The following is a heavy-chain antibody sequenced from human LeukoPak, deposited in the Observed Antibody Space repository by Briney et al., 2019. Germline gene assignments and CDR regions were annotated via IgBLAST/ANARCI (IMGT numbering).Heavy chain of an antibody. CDR2: IYYSGST. CDR3: ARAWIGGSGGSYYYYYMDV. J-gene: IGHJ6*03. Sequence: SETLSLTCTVSGGSISSHYWSWIRQPPGRGLEWIGYIYYSGSTNYNPSLKSRVTISVDTSKNQFSLKLISVTAADTAVYYCARAWIGGSGGSYYYYYMDVWGKGTTVTVSS. V-gene: IGHV4-59*11. D-gene: IGHD3-10*01. CDR1: GGSISSHY.